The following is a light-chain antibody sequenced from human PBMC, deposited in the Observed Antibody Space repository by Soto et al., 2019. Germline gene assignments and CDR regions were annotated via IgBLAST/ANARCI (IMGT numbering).Light chain of an antibody. J-gene: IGKJ4*01. V-gene: IGKV1-39*01. CDR3: QQSYSTPLT. CDR1: QTISTY. CDR2: AAS. Sequence: DIQMTQSPSSLSAXVGDRVTITCRASQTISTYLNWYQQKPGKAPKLLIYAASSLQSGVPSRFSGSGSGTDFSLTISSLQPEDFATYYCQQSYSTPLTFGGGTKVDIK.